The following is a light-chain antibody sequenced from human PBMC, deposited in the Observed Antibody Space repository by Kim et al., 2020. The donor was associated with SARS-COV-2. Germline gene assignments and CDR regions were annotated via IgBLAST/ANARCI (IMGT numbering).Light chain of an antibody. CDR3: QQRGSWPLT. J-gene: IGKJ4*01. Sequence: WSPGERATLSCRASQSVSSYLAWYQQKPGQAPRLLIYDASNRATGIPARFSGSGSGTDFTLTISSLEPEDFAVYYCQQRGSWPLTFGGGTKVDIK. CDR1: QSVSSY. CDR2: DAS. V-gene: IGKV3-11*01.